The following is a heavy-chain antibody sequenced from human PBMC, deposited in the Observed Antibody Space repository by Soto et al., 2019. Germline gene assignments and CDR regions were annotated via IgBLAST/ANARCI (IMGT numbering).Heavy chain of an antibody. CDR1: GYSFTGYY. Sequence: ASVEVSCNXSGYSFTGYYMHWVRQPPGQGLEWMGWINPNSGGTNYAQKFQGRVTMTRDTSISTAYMELSRLRSDDTAVYYCARDLRTLGQLWFYYYYGMDVWGQGTTVTVSS. D-gene: IGHD5-18*01. CDR2: INPNSGGT. CDR3: ARDLRTLGQLWFYYYYGMDV. V-gene: IGHV1-2*02. J-gene: IGHJ6*02.